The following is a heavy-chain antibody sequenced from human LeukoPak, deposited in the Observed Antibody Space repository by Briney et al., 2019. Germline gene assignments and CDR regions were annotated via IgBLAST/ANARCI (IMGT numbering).Heavy chain of an antibody. Sequence: GGSLRLSCEASGFXFSSKYMGWVRQAPGKGLEWVSVIHPGGTIYYADSVKGTFTISRDNSNNTLYLEMNTLRVEDTAVYYCAMYSSAWYAVYWGQGTLVTVSS. J-gene: IGHJ4*02. D-gene: IGHD6-19*01. CDR3: AMYSSAWYAVY. V-gene: IGHV3-66*01. CDR2: IHPGGTI. CDR1: GFXFSSKY.